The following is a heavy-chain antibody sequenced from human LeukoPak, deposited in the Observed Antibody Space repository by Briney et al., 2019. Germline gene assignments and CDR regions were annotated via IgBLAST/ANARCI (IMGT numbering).Heavy chain of an antibody. CDR2: ISSSGSTI. V-gene: IGHV3-11*01. CDR1: TFTFSDYY. D-gene: IGHD2-21*01. CDR3: ARDRLLIPNTIPIDY. J-gene: IGHJ4*02. Sequence: GGSLRLSCAASTFTFSDYYMSWIRQAPGKGLEWVSYISSSGSTIYYADSVKGRFTISRDNAKNSLYLQMNSLRAEDTAVYYCARDRLLIPNTIPIDYWGQGTLVTVSS.